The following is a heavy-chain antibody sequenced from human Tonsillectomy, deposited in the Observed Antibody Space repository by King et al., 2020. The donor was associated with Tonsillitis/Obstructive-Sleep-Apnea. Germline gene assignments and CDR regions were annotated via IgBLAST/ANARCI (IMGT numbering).Heavy chain of an antibody. D-gene: IGHD2-2*01. Sequence: VQLVESGAEVKKPGASVKVSCTASGYTFTSYGISWVRQAPGQGLEWMGWISAYNGNTNYAQKLQGRVTMTTDTSTSTAYMELRSLRSDDTAVYYCARGSIVVVPADNWFDPWGQGTLVTVSS. V-gene: IGHV1-18*01. CDR1: GYTFTSYG. CDR3: ARGSIVVVPADNWFDP. CDR2: ISAYNGNT. J-gene: IGHJ5*02.